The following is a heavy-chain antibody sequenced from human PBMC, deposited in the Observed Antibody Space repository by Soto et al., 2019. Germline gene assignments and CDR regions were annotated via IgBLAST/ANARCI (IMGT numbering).Heavy chain of an antibody. CDR1: GLTFSSYA. Sequence: HPGGSLRLSCAASGLTFSSYAMHWVRQAPGKGLEWVAVISYDGSNKYYADSVKGRFTISRDNSKNTLYLQMNSLRAEDTAVYYCARGAPRSSWYRDYYYGMDVWGQGTTVTVSS. CDR3: ARGAPRSSWYRDYYYGMDV. V-gene: IGHV3-30-3*01. J-gene: IGHJ6*01. D-gene: IGHD6-13*01. CDR2: ISYDGSNK.